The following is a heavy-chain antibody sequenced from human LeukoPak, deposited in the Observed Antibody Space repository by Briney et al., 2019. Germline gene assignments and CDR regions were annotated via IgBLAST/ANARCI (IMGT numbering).Heavy chain of an antibody. CDR2: IYYTGST. V-gene: IGHV4-59*01. J-gene: IGHJ4*02. CDR3: ARVYQSAEYYFDY. CDR1: GGSIDSYY. D-gene: IGHD2-2*01. Sequence: PETLSLTCTVSGGSIDSYYWSWIRQPPGKGLEWIGYIYYTGSTEYRPSLKSRVTISLDTSKNQFSLKLTSVTAADTAVYYCARVYQSAEYYFDYWGQGNLVSVSS.